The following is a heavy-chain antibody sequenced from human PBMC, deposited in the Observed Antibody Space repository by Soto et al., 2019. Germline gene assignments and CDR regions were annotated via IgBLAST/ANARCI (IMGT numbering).Heavy chain of an antibody. V-gene: IGHV3-33*01. CDR3: ARAVGPCDY. J-gene: IGHJ4*02. CDR2: IWYDGSNK. Sequence: QVQLVESGGGVVQPGGSLRLSCAASGFTFSTYVMHWVRQAPGTGLEWVAVIWYDGSNKYYADSVKGRFTISRDNSRDTLYMQMNRLSADDTAVYYCARAVGPCDYWGQGTLVTVSS. CDR1: GFTFSTYV.